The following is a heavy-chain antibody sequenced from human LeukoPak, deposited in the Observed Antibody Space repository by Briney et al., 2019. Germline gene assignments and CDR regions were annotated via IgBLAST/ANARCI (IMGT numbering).Heavy chain of an antibody. CDR2: IYYSGST. V-gene: IGHV4-59*08. Sequence: SETLSLTCTVSGGSISSYYWSWIRQPPGKGLEWIGYIYYSGSTNYNPSRKSRVTITVDTSKNQFSLKLSSVTAADTAVYYCARRCRDGYNLNAFDIWGQGTMVTVSS. D-gene: IGHD5-24*01. CDR1: GGSISSYY. J-gene: IGHJ3*02. CDR3: ARRCRDGYNLNAFDI.